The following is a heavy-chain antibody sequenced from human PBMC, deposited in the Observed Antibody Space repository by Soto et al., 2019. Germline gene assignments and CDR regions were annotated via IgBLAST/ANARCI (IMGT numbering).Heavy chain of an antibody. Sequence: VQLLQSGGGLVQPGGSLRLSCVASGFTFDTYAMSWVRQAPGKGLEWVSAIADTTYYADSVKGRFTISRDNSKNTLYRKRSSQRAEDPAVYYCAKEEDSNPPPPLRWTAPGGRGTLVTVPS. D-gene: IGHD4-4*01. CDR2: IADTT. V-gene: IGHV3-23*01. CDR1: GFTFDTYA. J-gene: IGHJ5*02. CDR3: AKEEDSNPPPPLRWTAP.